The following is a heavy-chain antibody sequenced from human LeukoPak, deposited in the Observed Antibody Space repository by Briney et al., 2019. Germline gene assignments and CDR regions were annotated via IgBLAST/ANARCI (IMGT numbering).Heavy chain of an antibody. CDR2: IYYSGST. CDR1: GGSISSYY. Sequence: SETLSLTCTVSGGSISSYYWSWIRQPPGKGLEWIGYIYYSGSTNYNPSLKSRVTISVDTSKNQVSLKLSSVTAADTAVYYCARGTVGYCSGGSCQGWFDPWGQGTLVTVSS. J-gene: IGHJ5*02. CDR3: ARGTVGYCSGGSCQGWFDP. D-gene: IGHD2-15*01. V-gene: IGHV4-59*12.